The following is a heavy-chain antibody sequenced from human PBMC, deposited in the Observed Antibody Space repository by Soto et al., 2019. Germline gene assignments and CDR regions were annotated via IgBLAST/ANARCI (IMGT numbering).Heavy chain of an antibody. CDR3: ARAPQIFDY. Sequence: QVQLVQSGAEVKKPGASVKVSCKASGYTFTSYGISWVRQAPGQGLEWMGLSSAYNGNTKYAQKFPGRVTMTKDTSTSTAYMELRSVRSDDTAVYYCARAPQIFDYWGQGTLVTVSS. J-gene: IGHJ4*02. CDR1: GYTFTSYG. V-gene: IGHV1-18*04. CDR2: SSAYNGNT.